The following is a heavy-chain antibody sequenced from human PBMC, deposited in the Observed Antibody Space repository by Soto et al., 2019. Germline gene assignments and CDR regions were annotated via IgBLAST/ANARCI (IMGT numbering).Heavy chain of an antibody. CDR2: ISGSGGST. CDR1: GFTFSSYA. CDR3: AKDPAAGTGRVKQYGYYYYGMDV. V-gene: IGHV3-23*01. J-gene: IGHJ6*02. Sequence: GGSLRLSCAASGFTFSSYAMSWVRQAPWKGLEWVSAISGSGGSTYYADSVKGRFTISRDNSKNTLYLQMNSLRAEDTAVYYCAKDPAAGTGRVKQYGYYYYGMDVWGQGTTVTVSS. D-gene: IGHD6-13*01.